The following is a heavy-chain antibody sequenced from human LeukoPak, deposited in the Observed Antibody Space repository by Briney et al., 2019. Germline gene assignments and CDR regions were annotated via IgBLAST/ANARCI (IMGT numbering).Heavy chain of an antibody. CDR3: ARVVVPAAMPYYYYYYGMDV. D-gene: IGHD2-2*01. Sequence: PGGSLRLSCAASGFTFSSYGMHWVRQAPGKGLEWVAFIRYDGSNKYYADSVKGRFTISRDNSKNTLYLQMNSLRAEDTAVYYCARVVVPAAMPYYYYYYGMDVWGQGTTVTVSS. CDR2: IRYDGSNK. J-gene: IGHJ6*02. CDR1: GFTFSSYG. V-gene: IGHV3-30*02.